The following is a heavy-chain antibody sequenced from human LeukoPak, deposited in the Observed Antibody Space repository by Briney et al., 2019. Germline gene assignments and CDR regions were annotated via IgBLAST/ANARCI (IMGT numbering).Heavy chain of an antibody. D-gene: IGHD6-19*01. CDR3: AKDPDNPQWLFALN. CDR2: ISGSGGST. Sequence: GGSLRLSCAASGFTFSSYAMSCVRQAPGKGLEWVSAISGSGGSTYYADSVKGRFTISRDNSKNTLYLQMNSLRAEDTAVYYCAKDPDNPQWLFALNWGQGTLVTVSS. CDR1: GFTFSSYA. V-gene: IGHV3-23*01. J-gene: IGHJ4*02.